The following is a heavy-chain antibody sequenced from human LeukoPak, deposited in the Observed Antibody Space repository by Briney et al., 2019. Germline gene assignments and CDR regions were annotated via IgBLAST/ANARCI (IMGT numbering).Heavy chain of an antibody. CDR2: ISPNSGDT. V-gene: IGHV1-2*02. CDR3: ARDRDDSLDF. D-gene: IGHD3-9*01. J-gene: IGHJ4*02. CDR1: GYTFSAYY. Sequence: GASVKVSCKASGYTFSAYYMHWVRQAPGQGLEWMGWISPNSGDTNYAQKFQGRVTLTSDTSIRTVFMDLSRLTSDDTAVYFCARDRDDSLDFWGQGTLVTVSS.